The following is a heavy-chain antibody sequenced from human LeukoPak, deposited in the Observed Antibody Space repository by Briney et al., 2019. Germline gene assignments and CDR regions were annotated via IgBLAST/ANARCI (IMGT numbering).Heavy chain of an antibody. D-gene: IGHD6-19*01. Sequence: ASVTVSCKASGYTFSDYYMHWVRQAPGQGLEWMGWINPYSGGTNYAQKFQGRVTMTRDTSISTAYMELSRLRSDDTAVYYCARGRYSSGWYRFSDYWGQGTLVTVSS. J-gene: IGHJ4*02. V-gene: IGHV1-2*02. CDR3: ARGRYSSGWYRFSDY. CDR1: GYTFSDYY. CDR2: INPYSGGT.